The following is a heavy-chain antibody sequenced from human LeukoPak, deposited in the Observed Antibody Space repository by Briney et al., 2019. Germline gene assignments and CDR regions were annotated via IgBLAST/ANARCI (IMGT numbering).Heavy chain of an antibody. CDR3: AKFQANYYDNSGYGCFDY. Sequence: GGSLRLSCEASGFTFSRHAMSWVRQAPGKGLEWVSSLSGTGGSTYYADSVKGRLTVSRDNSRNMLYLEMNSLRAEDTAVYYCAKFQANYYDNSGYGCFDYWGQGVLVTVSS. CDR1: GFTFSRHA. V-gene: IGHV3-23*01. D-gene: IGHD3-22*01. CDR2: LSGTGGST. J-gene: IGHJ4*02.